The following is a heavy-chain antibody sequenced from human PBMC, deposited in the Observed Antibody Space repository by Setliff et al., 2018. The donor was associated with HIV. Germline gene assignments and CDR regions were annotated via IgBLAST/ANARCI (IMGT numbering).Heavy chain of an antibody. CDR2: IYHSGST. CDR1: GGSISSSNW. Sequence: PSETLSLTCAVSGGSISSSNWWSWVRQPPGXXXXWIGEIYHSGSTNYNPSLKSRVTISVDKSKNQFSLKLSSVTAADTAVYYCPRDLPIAPAGISHYYGXXVWGQGTTVTV. V-gene: IGHV4-4*02. D-gene: IGHD6-13*01. CDR3: PRDLPIAPAGISHYYGXXV. J-gene: IGHJ6*02.